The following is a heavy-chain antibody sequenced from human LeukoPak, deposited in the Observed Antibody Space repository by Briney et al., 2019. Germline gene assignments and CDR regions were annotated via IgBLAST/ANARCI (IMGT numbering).Heavy chain of an antibody. CDR1: GFTFSTSW. CDR3: ARGSNWGGDY. CDR2: IKPEGDEK. V-gene: IGHV3-7*01. Sequence: GGSLRLSCVASGFTFSTSWMSWIRQAPGKGLEWVATIKPEGDEKFYVDSVKGRFTFSRDNTKNSLYLQMNSLRDGDTAMYYCARGSNWGGDYWGQGTLVTVSS. D-gene: IGHD6-13*01. J-gene: IGHJ4*02.